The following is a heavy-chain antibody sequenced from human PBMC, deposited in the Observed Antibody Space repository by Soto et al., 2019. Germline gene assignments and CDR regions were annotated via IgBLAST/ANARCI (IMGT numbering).Heavy chain of an antibody. CDR3: ARTSGFLEWVPKPPPETHYYYGMDV. CDR2: TYYRSKWYN. J-gene: IGHJ6*02. V-gene: IGHV6-1*01. Sequence: SQTLSLTCAISGDSVSSNSAAWNWIRQSPSRGLEWLGRTYYRSKWYNDYAVSVKSRITINPDTSKNQFSLQLNSVTPEDTAVYYCARTSGFLEWVPKPPPETHYYYGMDVWGQGTTVTVSS. CDR1: GDSVSSNSAA. D-gene: IGHD3-3*01.